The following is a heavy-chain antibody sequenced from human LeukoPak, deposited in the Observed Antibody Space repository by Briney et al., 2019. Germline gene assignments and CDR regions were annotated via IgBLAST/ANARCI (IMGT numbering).Heavy chain of an antibody. J-gene: IGHJ3*02. V-gene: IGHV5-51*01. CDR3: ARLVVVGYSYGFGAFDM. CDR1: GYSFATYW. CDR2: IYPDDSDT. D-gene: IGHD5-18*01. Sequence: GESLKISCEGSGYSFATYWIGWVRQMPGKGLEWMGIIYPDDSDTRYSPSFQGQVTISADKSISTAYLQWSSLKASDTAMYYCARLVVVGYSYGFGAFDMWGQGTMVTVSS.